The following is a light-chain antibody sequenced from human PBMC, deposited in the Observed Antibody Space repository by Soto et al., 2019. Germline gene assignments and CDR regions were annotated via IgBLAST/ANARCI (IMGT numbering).Light chain of an antibody. J-gene: IGLJ3*02. V-gene: IGLV1-47*01. CDR1: SSNIGINY. CDR2: RNN. Sequence: QSVLTQPPSASGTPGQRVTISCSGSSSNIGINYVYWYQQLPGTAPKLLIYRNNQRPSGVPDRFSGSKSGTSASLAISGLRSEDEADYYCAAWDDSLSSPVFGGRTKLTVL. CDR3: AAWDDSLSSPV.